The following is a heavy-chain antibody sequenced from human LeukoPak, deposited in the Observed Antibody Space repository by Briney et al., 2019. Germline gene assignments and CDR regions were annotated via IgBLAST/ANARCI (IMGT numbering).Heavy chain of an antibody. D-gene: IGHD1-26*01. V-gene: IGHV4-59*01. CDR1: GGSISSYY. Sequence: SETLSLTCTVSGGSISSYYWSWIRQPPGKGLEWIGYFYYTGSANYSPSLKSRVTISVDTSKNQFSLNLSSVTAADTAVYYCARDTGSLYCNYYMDVWGKGTTVTVSS. CDR2: FYYTGSA. J-gene: IGHJ6*03. CDR3: ARDTGSLYCNYYMDV.